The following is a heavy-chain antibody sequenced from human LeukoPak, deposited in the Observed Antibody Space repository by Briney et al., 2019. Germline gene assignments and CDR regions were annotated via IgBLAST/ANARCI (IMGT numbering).Heavy chain of an antibody. D-gene: IGHD3-22*01. V-gene: IGHV3-23*01. CDR2: ISDNGGET. J-gene: IGHJ4*02. CDR3: ATDRERDPSVYYLV. CDR1: GFTFTDYA. Sequence: GGSLRLSCAASGFTFTDYAMSWVRRAPEKGLEWISTISDNGGETYYADSVKGRFAISRDNSKNTLFLQMNSLRAEDSAVYYCATDRERDPSVYYLVGGQGTLITVSS.